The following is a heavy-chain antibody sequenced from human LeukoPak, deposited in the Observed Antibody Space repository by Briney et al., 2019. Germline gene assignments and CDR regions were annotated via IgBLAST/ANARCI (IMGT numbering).Heavy chain of an antibody. D-gene: IGHD4-11*01. V-gene: IGHV3-21*01. CDR1: GFTFSSCN. J-gene: IGHJ6*02. CDR2: ISTTSNYI. CDR3: ARDVHSDYDYYAMDV. Sequence: PGGSLRLSCAVSGFTFSSCNVNGVRRAPGKGREGVSSISTTSNYIYYADSVKGRFTISRDHAKSSLYLQMNSLRAEDTAVYYCARDVHSDYDYYAMDVWGPGTTVTVSS.